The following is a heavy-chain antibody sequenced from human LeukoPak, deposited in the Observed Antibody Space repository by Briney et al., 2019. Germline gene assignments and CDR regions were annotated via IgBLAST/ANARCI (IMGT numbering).Heavy chain of an antibody. CDR3: ARERLAGDASDI. Sequence: SVKVSCKASGGTFSSYAISWVRQAPGQGLEWMGRIIPIFATANYPQKFQGRVTINTGESTSAAYMDLSSLRSEDTAVYYCARERLAGDASDIWGQGTMVAVSA. CDR2: IIPIFATA. V-gene: IGHV1-69*05. D-gene: IGHD6-25*01. J-gene: IGHJ3*02. CDR1: GGTFSSYA.